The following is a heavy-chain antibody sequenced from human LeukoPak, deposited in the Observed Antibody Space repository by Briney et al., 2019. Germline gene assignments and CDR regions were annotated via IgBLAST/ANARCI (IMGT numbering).Heavy chain of an antibody. D-gene: IGHD3-22*01. CDR1: GFTFSSYG. Sequence: GGSLRLSCAASGFTFSSYGMHWVRQAPGKGLEWVSVLYSDGSTYYADSVKGRFTISRDNSKNTLYLQVNSLRVEDTAVYYCARDRDMINRAFDIWGQGTMVTVSS. CDR3: ARDRDMINRAFDI. V-gene: IGHV3-53*01. J-gene: IGHJ3*02. CDR2: LYSDGST.